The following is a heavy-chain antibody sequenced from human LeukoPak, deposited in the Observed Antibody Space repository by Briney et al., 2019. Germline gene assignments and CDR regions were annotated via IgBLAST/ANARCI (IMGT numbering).Heavy chain of an antibody. CDR2: IYYSGST. Sequence: KPSETLSLTCAVYGGSFSGYYWSWIRQPPGKGLEWIGYIYYSGSTNYNPSLKSRVTISVDTSKNQFSLKLSSVTAADTAVYYCARFTYYYGSGDWGQGTLVTVSS. CDR1: GGSFSGYY. J-gene: IGHJ4*02. V-gene: IGHV4-59*01. D-gene: IGHD3-10*01. CDR3: ARFTYYYGSGD.